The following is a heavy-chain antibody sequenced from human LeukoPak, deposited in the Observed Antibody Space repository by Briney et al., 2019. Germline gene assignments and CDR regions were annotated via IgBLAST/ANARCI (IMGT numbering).Heavy chain of an antibody. Sequence: SETLSLTCTVSGGSISSYYWSWIRQPPGKGLEWIGYIYYSGSTNYNPSLKSRVTISVDTSKNQFSLKLSSVTAADTAVYYCARANFWSDDWFDPWGQGTLVTVSS. V-gene: IGHV4-59*01. CDR1: GGSISSYY. J-gene: IGHJ5*02. CDR2: IYYSGST. D-gene: IGHD3-3*01. CDR3: ARANFWSDDWFDP.